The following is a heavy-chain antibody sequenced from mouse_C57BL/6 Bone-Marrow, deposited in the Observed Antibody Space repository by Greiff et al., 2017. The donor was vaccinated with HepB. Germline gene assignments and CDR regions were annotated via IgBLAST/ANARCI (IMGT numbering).Heavy chain of an antibody. CDR3: ARWAITTVVEDYYAMDY. CDR2: IYPRSGNT. D-gene: IGHD1-1*01. J-gene: IGHJ4*01. V-gene: IGHV1-81*01. CDR1: GYTFTSYG. Sequence: VQLQQSGAELARPGASVKLSCKASGYTFTSYGISWVKQRTGQGLEWIGEIYPRSGNTYYNEKFKGKATLTADKSSSTAYMELRSLTSEDSAVYFCARWAITTVVEDYYAMDYWGQGTSVTVSS.